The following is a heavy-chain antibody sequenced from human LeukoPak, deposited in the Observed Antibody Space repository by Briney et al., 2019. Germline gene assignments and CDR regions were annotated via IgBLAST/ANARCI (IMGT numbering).Heavy chain of an antibody. CDR1: GFTFSSYE. J-gene: IGHJ6*04. Sequence: WGVLRLSCAASGFTFSSYEMNWVRQAPGKGLEWVSYISSSGSTIYYADSVKGRFTISRDNAKNSLYLQMNSLRAEDTAVYYCAELGITMIGGVWGKGTTVTISS. CDR3: AELGITMIGGV. D-gene: IGHD3-10*02. CDR2: ISSSGSTI. V-gene: IGHV3-48*03.